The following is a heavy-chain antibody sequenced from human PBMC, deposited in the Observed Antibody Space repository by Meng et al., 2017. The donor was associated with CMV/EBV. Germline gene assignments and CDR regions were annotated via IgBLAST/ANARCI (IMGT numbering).Heavy chain of an antibody. J-gene: IGHJ5*02. CDR3: ARDLMNCSSTSCANWFDP. CDR2: IYTSGST. Sequence: QLRLRDVGPVLLKPSEPRPLTCTVSGGSISSYDCSWIRQPAGKGLECIGRIYTSGSTNYTPSLKSRVTMSVDTSKNQFSLKLSSVTAADTAVYYCARDLMNCSSTSCANWFDPWGQGTLVTVSS. CDR1: GGSISSYD. V-gene: IGHV4-4*07. D-gene: IGHD2-2*01.